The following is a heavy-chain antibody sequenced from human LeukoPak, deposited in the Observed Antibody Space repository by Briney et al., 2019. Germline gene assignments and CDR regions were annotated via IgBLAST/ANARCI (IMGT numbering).Heavy chain of an antibody. J-gene: IGHJ5*02. CDR3: ARDSWSYDSGSYAATP. CDR1: GFTFSSYA. V-gene: IGHV3-30-3*01. Sequence: GGSLRLSCAASGFTFSSYAMEWVRQAPGKGLEWVAVISDDGSYTYYTDSVKGRFTISRDSSQNTLYLQMNSLRAEDTAVYFCARDSWSYDSGSYAATPWGQGTLVTVSS. CDR2: ISDDGSYT. D-gene: IGHD3-10*01.